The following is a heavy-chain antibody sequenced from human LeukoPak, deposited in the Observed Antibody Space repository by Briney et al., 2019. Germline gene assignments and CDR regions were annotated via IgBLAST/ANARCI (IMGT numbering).Heavy chain of an antibody. D-gene: IGHD1-7*01. Sequence: ASVKVSCKASGYTFTGYYMHRVRQAPGQGLEWMGWINPNSGGTNYAQKFQGRVTMTRDTSISTAYMELSRLRSDDTAVYYCARESARLELPSARDYWGQGTLVTVSS. CDR3: ARESARLELPSARDY. CDR2: INPNSGGT. CDR1: GYTFTGYY. J-gene: IGHJ4*02. V-gene: IGHV1-2*02.